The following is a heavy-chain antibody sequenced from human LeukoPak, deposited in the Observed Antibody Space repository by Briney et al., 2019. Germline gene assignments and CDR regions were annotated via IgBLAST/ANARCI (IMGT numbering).Heavy chain of an antibody. CDR2: IHHSGSI. CDR3: ARGGDRSFDY. CDR1: GVSLSSNLW. D-gene: IGHD3-10*01. Sequence: PSGTLSLTCAVSGVSLSSNLWWTWVRHPPGKGLEWIAEIHHSGSINYNPSLKSRVTISVDKAKNQFSLNLNSVTAADTAVYYCARGGDRSFDYWGQGTLVTVSS. V-gene: IGHV4-4*02. J-gene: IGHJ4*02.